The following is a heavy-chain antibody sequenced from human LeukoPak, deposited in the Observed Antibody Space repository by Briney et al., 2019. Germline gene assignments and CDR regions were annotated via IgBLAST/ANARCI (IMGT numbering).Heavy chain of an antibody. CDR1: GFTFGIYA. Sequence: GGSLRLSCAASGFTFGIYAMNWVRLAPGKGLEWVSGISGSGAATYYANSVKGRFTISRDNSKNTLFLQMNSLSADDTAVYYCARGRRRGETPGTTHYHYGMDVWGQGTTVTVS. CDR3: ARGRRRGETPGTTHYHYGMDV. V-gene: IGHV3-23*01. J-gene: IGHJ6*02. CDR2: ISGSGAAT. D-gene: IGHD1-1*01.